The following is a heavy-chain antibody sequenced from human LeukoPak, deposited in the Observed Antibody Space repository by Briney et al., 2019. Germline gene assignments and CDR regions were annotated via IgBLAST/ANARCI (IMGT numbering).Heavy chain of an antibody. D-gene: IGHD3-10*01. CDR2: ISYNGRSI. V-gene: IGHV3-48*03. Sequence: PGGSLRLSCAASGFIFSTYEMNWVRQAPGKGLEWLSYISYNGRSIYYADSVKGRFTISRDNAKNSLYLQMNSLRAEDTAVYYCAKDESRVRGIIRDAFDLWGQGTMVSVSS. CDR1: GFIFSTYE. CDR3: AKDESRVRGIIRDAFDL. J-gene: IGHJ3*01.